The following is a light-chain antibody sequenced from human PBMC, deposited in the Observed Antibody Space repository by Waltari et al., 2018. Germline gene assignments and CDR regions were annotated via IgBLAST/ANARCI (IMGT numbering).Light chain of an antibody. CDR1: NIQSNS. V-gene: IGLV3-21*01. CDR2: YDS. CDR3: QVWDANTDPGV. J-gene: IGLJ1*01. Sequence: SYVLTQPPSVAVAPGETARVTCGGNNIQSNSLHLYQQKPGQAPVLVISYDSDRPSGIPERFSGSNSGDTATLTISRVEAGDEADYYCQVWDANTDPGVFGTGTEVTVL.